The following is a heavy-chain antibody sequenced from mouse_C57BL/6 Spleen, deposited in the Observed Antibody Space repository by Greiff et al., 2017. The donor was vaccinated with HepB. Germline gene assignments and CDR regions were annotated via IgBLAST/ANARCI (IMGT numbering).Heavy chain of an antibody. J-gene: IGHJ4*01. CDR3: TKGGYGNYDAMDY. CDR2: IDPETGGT. D-gene: IGHD2-1*01. CDR1: GYTFTDYE. V-gene: IGHV1-15*01. Sequence: VQLQQSGAELVRPGASVTLSCKASGYTFTDYEMHWVKQTPVHGLEWIGAIDPETGGTAYNQKFKGKAILTADKSSSTAYMELRSLTSEYSAVYYCTKGGYGNYDAMDYWGQGTSVTVSS.